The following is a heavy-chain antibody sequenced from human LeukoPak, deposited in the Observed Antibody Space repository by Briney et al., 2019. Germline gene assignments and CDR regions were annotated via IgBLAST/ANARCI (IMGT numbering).Heavy chain of an antibody. D-gene: IGHD6-19*01. V-gene: IGHV4-59*08. CDR2: IHYSGST. Sequence: SETLSLTCTVSGGTISSYYWNWIRQPPGKGLEWIGYIHYSGSTKYNPSLKSRVTISVDTSKNQFSLKLSSVTAADAAVYYCARWYSSGWAFDYWGQGTLVTVSS. CDR3: ARWYSSGWAFDY. J-gene: IGHJ4*02. CDR1: GGTISSYY.